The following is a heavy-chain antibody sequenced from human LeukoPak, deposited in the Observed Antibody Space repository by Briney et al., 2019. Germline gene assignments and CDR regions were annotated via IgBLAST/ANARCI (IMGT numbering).Heavy chain of an antibody. D-gene: IGHD3-10*01. Sequence: HSGGSLRLSCAASGFTLNNYWMHWVRQAPGKGLVWVSRINRDGSNTDYADSVKGRFTISRDNAKNTLYLQMNSLSAEDTAVYYCAREETMGYWGQGTLVTVSS. CDR1: GFTLNNYW. CDR2: INRDGSNT. CDR3: AREETMGY. V-gene: IGHV3-74*01. J-gene: IGHJ4*02.